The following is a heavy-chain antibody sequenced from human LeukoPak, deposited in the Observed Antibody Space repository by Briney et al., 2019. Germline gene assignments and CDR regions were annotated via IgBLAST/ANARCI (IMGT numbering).Heavy chain of an antibody. D-gene: IGHD5-12*01. V-gene: IGHV3-74*01. CDR2: IDTDGRST. CDR1: GFTFSSYW. CDR3: TRGYAGIDY. Sequence: PGGSLRLPCAASGFTFSSYWMHWVRQAPGKGLVWVSRIDTDGRSTTYADSVKGRFTVSRDNAKTTLYLEMNSLRAEDTAVYYCTRGYAGIDYWGQATLVTVSS. J-gene: IGHJ4*02.